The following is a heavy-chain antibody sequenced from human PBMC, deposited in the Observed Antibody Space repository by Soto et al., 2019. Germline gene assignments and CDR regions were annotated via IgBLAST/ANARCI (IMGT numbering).Heavy chain of an antibody. D-gene: IGHD3-22*01. CDR3: ARAGKASDYDSSGYSPLFDY. J-gene: IGHJ4*02. V-gene: IGHV1-69*13. CDR2: IIPIFGTA. CDR1: GYTFTNYG. Sequence: SVKVSCKASGYTFTNYGVSWVRQAPGQGLEWMGGIIPIFGTANYAQKFQGRVTITADESTSTAYMGLSSLRSEDTAVYYCARAGKASDYDSSGYSPLFDYWGQGTLVTVSS.